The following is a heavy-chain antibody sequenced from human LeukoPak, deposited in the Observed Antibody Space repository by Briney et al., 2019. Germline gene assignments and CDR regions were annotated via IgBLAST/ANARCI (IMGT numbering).Heavy chain of an antibody. J-gene: IGHJ5*02. D-gene: IGHD3-22*01. CDR1: GGSFSGYY. CDR2: INHSGST. Sequence: SETLSLTCAVYGGSFSGYYWSWIRQPPGKGLEWIGEINHSGSTNYNPSLKSRVTISVDTSKNQFSLKLSSVTAADTAVYYCARGGDYYDSSGPRYNWFDPWGQGTLVTVSS. V-gene: IGHV4-34*01. CDR3: ARGGDYYDSSGPRYNWFDP.